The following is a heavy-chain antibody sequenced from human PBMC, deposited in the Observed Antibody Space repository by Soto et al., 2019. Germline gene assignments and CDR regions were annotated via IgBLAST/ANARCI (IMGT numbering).Heavy chain of an antibody. D-gene: IGHD5-12*01. V-gene: IGHV3-23*01. CDR2: ISGSGGST. CDR3: AKDPVDGYDYLGAFDI. CDR1: GFTFSSYA. J-gene: IGHJ3*02. Sequence: EVQLLESGGGLVQPGGSLRLSCAASGFTFSSYAMSWVRQAPGKGLEWVSAISGSGGSTYYADSGKGRFTISRDNSKNTLYLQMNSLRAEDTAVYYCAKDPVDGYDYLGAFDIWGQGTMVTVSS.